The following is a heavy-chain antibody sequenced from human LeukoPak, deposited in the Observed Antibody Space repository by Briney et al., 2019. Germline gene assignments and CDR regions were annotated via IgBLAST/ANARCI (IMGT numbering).Heavy chain of an antibody. Sequence: SETLSLTCTVSGGSISSYYWSWIRQPPGQGLEWIGYIYYSGSTTYNPSLKSRVTISVDTSKNQFSLKLSSVTAADTAVYYCARGCSSTSCSRSEYYYYYYYMDVWGKGTTVTVSS. CDR3: ARGCSSTSCSRSEYYYYYYYMDV. CDR1: GGSISSYY. J-gene: IGHJ6*03. V-gene: IGHV4-59*01. D-gene: IGHD2-2*01. CDR2: IYYSGST.